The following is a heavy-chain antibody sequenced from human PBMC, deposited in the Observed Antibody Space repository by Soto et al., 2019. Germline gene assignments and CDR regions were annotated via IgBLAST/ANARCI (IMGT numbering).Heavy chain of an antibody. Sequence: QVQLVQSGAEVKKPGASVKVSWKASGYTFTSYGISWVRQAPGQGLEWMGWISAYNGNTNYAQKLQGRVTMTTDTSTSTGYMELRSLRSDDTAVYYCARDGVDTATGYYYGMDVWGQGTTVTVSS. D-gene: IGHD5-18*01. V-gene: IGHV1-18*01. CDR3: ARDGVDTATGYYYGMDV. CDR1: GYTFTSYG. CDR2: ISAYNGNT. J-gene: IGHJ6*02.